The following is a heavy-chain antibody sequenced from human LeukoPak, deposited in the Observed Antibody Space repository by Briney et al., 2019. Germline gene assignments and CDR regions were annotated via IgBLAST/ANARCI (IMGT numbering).Heavy chain of an antibody. V-gene: IGHV3-23*01. D-gene: IGHD3-10*01. CDR2: LSGTGGTR. J-gene: IGHJ4*02. CDR3: AKDRIGTYYFFDS. Sequence: GGSLRLCCTASGFSFSSYAMTWVRQAPGKGLEWVSALSGTGGTRYYANSVKGRFTISRDNSKSTVCLQMNSLRADDTAVYYCAKDRIGTYYFFDSWGQGTLVTVSS. CDR1: GFSFSSYA.